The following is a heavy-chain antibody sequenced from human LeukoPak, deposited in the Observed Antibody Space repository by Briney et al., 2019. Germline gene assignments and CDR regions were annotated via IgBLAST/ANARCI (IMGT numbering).Heavy chain of an antibody. D-gene: IGHD2-2*01. CDR2: ISPYNGNT. J-gene: IGHJ4*02. CDR1: GYDFTSVG. Sequence: ASVKVSCKASGYDFTSVGITWVRRAPGQGLEWMGWISPYNGNTRYAQKFQGRVAMTTDTSTTTAYMELRGLRFNDTAVYYCARDGCSTTSCYADWGQGTLVTVSS. CDR3: ARDGCSTTSCYAD. V-gene: IGHV1-18*01.